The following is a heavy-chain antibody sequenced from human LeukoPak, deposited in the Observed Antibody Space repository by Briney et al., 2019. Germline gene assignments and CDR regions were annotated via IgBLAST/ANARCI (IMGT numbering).Heavy chain of an antibody. CDR1: GFTFNIYG. CDR2: VGGGNDI. V-gene: IGHV3-23*03. J-gene: IGHJ4*02. Sequence: QPGGSLRLSCVASGFTFNIYGMSWVRQAPGKGLEWVSSVGGGNDIHYADSVKGRFTGSRDDAKNTVYLQMKSLRAEDTAMYFCAKHATPRNSIWAHFDSWGQGPLVTVSS. CDR3: AKHATPRNSIWAHFDS. D-gene: IGHD1-7*01.